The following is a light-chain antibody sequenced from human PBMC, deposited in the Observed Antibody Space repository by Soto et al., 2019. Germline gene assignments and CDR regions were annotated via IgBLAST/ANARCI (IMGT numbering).Light chain of an antibody. Sequence: IRMTQSPSSFSASPGDRVTITCRASQSLRSWLAWYQQKPGKASKLLIFDASTLENGVPARFSGSRSGTEFSLTISSLQPGDFATYYCQQYYSYWTFGQGTKVDI. CDR1: QSLRSW. CDR3: QQYYSYWT. V-gene: IGKV1-5*01. CDR2: DAS. J-gene: IGKJ1*01.